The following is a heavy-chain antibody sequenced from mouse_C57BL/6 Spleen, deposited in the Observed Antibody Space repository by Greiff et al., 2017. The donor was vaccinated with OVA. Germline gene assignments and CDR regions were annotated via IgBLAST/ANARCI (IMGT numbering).Heavy chain of an antibody. CDR2: INPGSGGT. CDR3: ARFDGSYFDY. J-gene: IGHJ2*01. CDR1: GYAFTNYL. D-gene: IGHD2-3*01. Sequence: VKLMESGAELVRPGTSVKVSCKASGYAFTNYLIEWVKQRPGQGLEWIGVINPGSGGTNYNEKFKGKATLTADKSSSTAYMQLSSLTSEDSAVYFCARFDGSYFDYWGQGTTLTVSS. V-gene: IGHV1-54*01.